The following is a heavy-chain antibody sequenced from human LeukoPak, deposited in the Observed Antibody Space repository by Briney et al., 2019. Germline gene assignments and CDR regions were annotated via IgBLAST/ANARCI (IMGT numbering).Heavy chain of an antibody. CDR2: ISAYIGNT. D-gene: IGHD1-1*01. CDR1: GYTFTSYG. CDR3: ASGNDAALFVN. J-gene: IGHJ4*02. Sequence: ASVKVSCKASGYTFTSYGMSWVRQAPGQGIEWMGWISAYIGNTNYAQKLQGRVTMTTDTSTSTAYMELRSLRSDDTAVYDCASGNDAALFVNWGERNLGTVSP. V-gene: IGHV1-18*01.